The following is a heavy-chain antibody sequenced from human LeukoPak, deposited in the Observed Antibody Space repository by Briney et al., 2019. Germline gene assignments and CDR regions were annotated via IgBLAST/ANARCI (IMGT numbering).Heavy chain of an antibody. V-gene: IGHV3-49*03. D-gene: IGHD2-2*01. CDR3: TRVRVAPEDIVVVPAALDY. CDR1: GFTFGDYA. J-gene: IGHJ4*02. Sequence: PGRSLRLSCTASGFTFGDYAMSWFRQAPGKGLEWVGFIRSKAYGGTTEYAVSVKGRFTISRDDSKSIAYLQMNSLKTEDTAVYYCTRVRVAPEDIVVVPAALDYWGQGTLVTVSS. CDR2: IRSKAYGGTT.